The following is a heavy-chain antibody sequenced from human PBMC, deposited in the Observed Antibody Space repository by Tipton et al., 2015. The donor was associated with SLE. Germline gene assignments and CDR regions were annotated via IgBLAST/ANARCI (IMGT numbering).Heavy chain of an antibody. J-gene: IGHJ3*02. Sequence: TLSLTCTVSGYSISSGYYWGWIRQPPGKGLEWIGSKYHSGITYYNPSLKSRVTISVDTSKNQFSLKLSSVTPADTAVYYCARGAAAADTGAFDSWGQGTMVTVSS. CDR2: KYHSGIT. CDR3: ARGAAAADTGAFDS. CDR1: GYSISSGYY. V-gene: IGHV4-38-2*02. D-gene: IGHD6-13*01.